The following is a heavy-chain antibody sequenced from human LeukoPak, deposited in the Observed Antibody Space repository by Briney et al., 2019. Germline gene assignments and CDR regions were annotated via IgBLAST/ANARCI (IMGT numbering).Heavy chain of an antibody. CDR1: GFTFSSYS. J-gene: IGHJ5*02. D-gene: IGHD3-3*01. CDR2: ISSSSSYI. CDR3: ARDLAIFGVVMYNWFDP. V-gene: IGHV3-21*01. Sequence: AGGSLRLSCAASGFTFSSYSMNWVRQAPGKGLEWVSSISSSSSYIYYADSVEGRFTISRDNAKNSLYLQMNSLRAEDTAVYYCARDLAIFGVVMYNWFDPWGQGTLVTVSS.